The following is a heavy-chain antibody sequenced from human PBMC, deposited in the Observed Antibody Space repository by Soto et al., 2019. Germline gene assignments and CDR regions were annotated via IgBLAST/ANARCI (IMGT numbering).Heavy chain of an antibody. CDR3: ARDSSGPVSYYYYGMDV. J-gene: IGHJ6*02. CDR2: IYYSGST. V-gene: IGHV4-31*03. D-gene: IGHD6-19*01. CDR1: GGSISSGGYY. Sequence: QVQLQESGPGLVKPSQTLSLTCTVSGGSISSGGYYWSWIRQHPGKGLEWIGYIYYSGSTYYNPSLKSRVTISVDTSKNQFSLKLSSVTAADTAVYYCARDSSGPVSYYYYGMDVWGQGTTVTVSS.